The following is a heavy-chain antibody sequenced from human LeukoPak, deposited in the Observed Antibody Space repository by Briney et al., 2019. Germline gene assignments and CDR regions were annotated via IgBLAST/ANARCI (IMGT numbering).Heavy chain of an antibody. V-gene: IGHV3-48*03. CDR1: GFTFSSYE. D-gene: IGHD6-13*01. CDR3: ASSSWYALDY. Sequence: QTGGSLRLSCAASGFTFSSYEMNWVRQAPGKGLEWISYISSSGSTMYYADSVKGRFTISRDNAKNSLYLQMNSLRAEDTAIYYCASSSWYALDYWGQGTLVTVSS. J-gene: IGHJ4*02. CDR2: ISSSGSTM.